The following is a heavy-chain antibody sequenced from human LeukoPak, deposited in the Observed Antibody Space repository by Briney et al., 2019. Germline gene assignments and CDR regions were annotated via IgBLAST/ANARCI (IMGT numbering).Heavy chain of an antibody. CDR1: GGSISSGSYY. V-gene: IGHV4-61*02. Sequence: SQTLSLTCTVSGGSISSGSYYWSWIRQPAGKGLEWIGRIYTSGSTNYNPSLKSRVTISLDTSKNQFSLKLSSVTAADTAVYYCARYLVGPLVGSYYSHYMDVWGKGTTVTISS. D-gene: IGHD2-2*01. J-gene: IGHJ6*03. CDR3: ARYLVGPLVGSYYSHYMDV. CDR2: IYTSGST.